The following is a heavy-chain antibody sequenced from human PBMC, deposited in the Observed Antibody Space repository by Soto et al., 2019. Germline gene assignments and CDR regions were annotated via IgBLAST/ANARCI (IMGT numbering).Heavy chain of an antibody. Sequence: ASVKVSCKASGYTFTGYYMHWVRQAPGQGLEWMGWINPNSGGTNYAQKFQGWVTMTRDTSISTAYMELSRLRSDDTAVYYCAREALPAAIGGYYYYMVVWGKGTTVTVSS. CDR1: GYTFTGYY. V-gene: IGHV1-2*04. CDR2: INPNSGGT. J-gene: IGHJ6*03. D-gene: IGHD2-2*01. CDR3: AREALPAAIGGYYYYMVV.